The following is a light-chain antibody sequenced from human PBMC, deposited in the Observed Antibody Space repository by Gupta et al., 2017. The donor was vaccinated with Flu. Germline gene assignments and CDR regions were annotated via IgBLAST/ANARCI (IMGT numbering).Light chain of an antibody. CDR1: QSVSSN. J-gene: IGKJ1*01. Sequence: EIVMTQSPATLSVSPGERATLSCRASQSVSSNLAWYQQKPGQAPRLLIYGASTRATGIPARCSGSGSGTEFTLTISSLQSEDFAVDYCQQYNNWPETFGQGTKVEIK. CDR2: GAS. V-gene: IGKV3-15*01. CDR3: QQYNNWPET.